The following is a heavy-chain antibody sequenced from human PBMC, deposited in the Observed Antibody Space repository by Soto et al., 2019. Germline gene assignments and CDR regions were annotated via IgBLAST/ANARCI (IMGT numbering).Heavy chain of an antibody. CDR1: GFTFSSYW. CDR3: AKGRPRYSGYDLQDY. Sequence: HPGGSLRLSCAASGFTFSSYWMHWVRQAPGKGLVWVSRINSDGSSTSYADSVKGRFTISRDNAKNTLYLQMNSLRAEDTAVYYCAKGRPRYSGYDLQDYWGQGTLVTVSS. V-gene: IGHV3-74*01. D-gene: IGHD5-12*01. J-gene: IGHJ4*02. CDR2: INSDGSST.